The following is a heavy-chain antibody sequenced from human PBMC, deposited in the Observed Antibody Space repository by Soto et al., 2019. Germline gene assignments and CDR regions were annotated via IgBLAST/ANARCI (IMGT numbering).Heavy chain of an antibody. CDR2: ISYDGSNK. CDR1: GFTLSSYG. J-gene: IGHJ4*02. D-gene: IGHD6-13*01. V-gene: IGHV3-30*18. CDR3: AKAKGVYSSSWYYFDY. Sequence: QVQLVESGGGVVQPGRSLRLSCAASGFTLSSYGMHWVRQAPGKGLEWVAVISYDGSNKYYADSVKGRFTISRDNSKNPLYLPMNSLRAEDTAVYYCAKAKGVYSSSWYYFDYWGQGTLVTVSS.